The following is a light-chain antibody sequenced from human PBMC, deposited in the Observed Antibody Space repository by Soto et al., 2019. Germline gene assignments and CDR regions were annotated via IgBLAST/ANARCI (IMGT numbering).Light chain of an antibody. CDR1: SSDIGAYNY. J-gene: IGLJ2*01. CDR2: EVS. V-gene: IGLV2-14*01. CDR3: NSIASSNSLI. Sequence: QSALTQPASVSGSLGQSITISCTGTSSDIGAYNYVSWYQQHPGKAPKLIIYEVSYRPSGVSNRFSASKSANTASLTISGLQAEDEADYYCNSIASSNSLIFGGGTKLTVL.